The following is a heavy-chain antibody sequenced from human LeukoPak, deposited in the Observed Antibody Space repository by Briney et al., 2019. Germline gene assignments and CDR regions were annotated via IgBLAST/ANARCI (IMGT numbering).Heavy chain of an antibody. CDR3: ARRRSRITMVRGVNEWFDP. CDR1: GYSFTSYW. CDR2: IHPTDSYT. Sequence: GESLKISCKGSGYSFTSYWISWVRQMPGKGLEWMGRIHPTDSYTDYSPSFQGHVTISVDKSISTAYLQWNSLKASDTAMYYCARRRSRITMVRGVNEWFDPWGQGTLVTVSS. J-gene: IGHJ5*02. V-gene: IGHV5-10-1*01. D-gene: IGHD3-10*01.